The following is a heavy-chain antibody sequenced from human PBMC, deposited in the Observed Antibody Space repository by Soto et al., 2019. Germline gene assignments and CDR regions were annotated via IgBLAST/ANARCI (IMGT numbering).Heavy chain of an antibody. J-gene: IGHJ6*02. CDR3: AKSSGDSYYYGMDV. D-gene: IGHD4-17*01. V-gene: IGHV3-30*18. Sequence: QVQLVESGGGVVQPGRSLRLSCAASGFTFSSYGMHWVRQAPGKGLEWVAVISYDGSNKYYEDSVKGRFTISRDNSKNTLYLQMNSLRGEDTAVYYCAKSSGDSYYYGMDVWGQGTTVTVSS. CDR1: GFTFSSYG. CDR2: ISYDGSNK.